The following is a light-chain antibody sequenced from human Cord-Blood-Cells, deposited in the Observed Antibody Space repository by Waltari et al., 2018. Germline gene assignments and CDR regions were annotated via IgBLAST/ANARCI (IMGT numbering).Light chain of an antibody. J-gene: IGKJ1*01. CDR3: QQSYSTPRT. Sequence: DIQMTQSPSSLSASVGDRDTITCRASQSISSYLNWYQQKPGKAPKLLIYAASSLQSGVPSRFSGSGSGTDFTLTISSLQPEDCATYYCQQSYSTPRTFGQGTKVEIK. V-gene: IGKV1-39*01. CDR1: QSISSY. CDR2: AAS.